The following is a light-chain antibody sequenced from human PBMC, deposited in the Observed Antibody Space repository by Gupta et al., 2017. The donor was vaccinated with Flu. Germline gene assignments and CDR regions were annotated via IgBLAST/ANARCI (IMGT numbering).Light chain of an antibody. Sequence: DIQMTQSPSSLSASVGDRVTITCRASQCISSYLNWYQQKPGKAPKRLIYAASSLQSGVPERFSGSGAGTDFTLTISSLQPEDFATYYCRQSYRTPFTFGPGTNVDIK. CDR1: QCISSY. CDR2: AAS. J-gene: IGKJ3*01. CDR3: RQSYRTPFT. V-gene: IGKV1-39*01.